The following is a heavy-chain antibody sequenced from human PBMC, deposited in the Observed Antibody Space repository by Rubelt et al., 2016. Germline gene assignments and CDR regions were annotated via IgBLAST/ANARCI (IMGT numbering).Heavy chain of an antibody. Sequence: QVLLQESGPGLVKPSQTLSLTCTVSGGSISSGGYYWSWIRQHPAKGLEWSGYISYSRSGVTTSVESIRIPSSWWLSSVTAVDTAVYYCARDRRRTDGSGSPNWFDPWGQGTLVTVSS. V-gene: IGHV4-31*03. CDR3: ARDRRRTDGSGSPNWFDP. D-gene: IGHD3-10*01. J-gene: IGHJ5*02. CDR1: GGSISSGGYY. CDR2: ISY.